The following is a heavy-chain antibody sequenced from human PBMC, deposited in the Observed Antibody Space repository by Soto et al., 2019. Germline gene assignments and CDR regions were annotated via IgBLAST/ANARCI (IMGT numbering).Heavy chain of an antibody. J-gene: IGHJ6*02. V-gene: IGHV3-23*01. CDR1: GFTFSSYA. CDR3: AKELRGRLAVAGLTNYYYYGMDV. D-gene: IGHD6-19*01. Sequence: PGGSLRLSCAASGFTFSSYAMSWVRQAPGKGLEWVSAISGSGGSTYYADSVKGRFTISRDNSKNTLYLQMNSLRAEDTAVYYCAKELRGRLAVAGLTNYYYYGMDVWGQGTTVTVSS. CDR2: ISGSGGST.